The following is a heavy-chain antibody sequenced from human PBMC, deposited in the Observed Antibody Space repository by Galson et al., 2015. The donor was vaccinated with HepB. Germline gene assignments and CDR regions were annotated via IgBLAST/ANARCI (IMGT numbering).Heavy chain of an antibody. V-gene: IGHV6-1*01. CDR1: GDSVSSNSAA. CDR2: TYYRSKWYN. J-gene: IGHJ3*02. D-gene: IGHD2-2*01. CDR3: AKGVTPPIPAARGDAFDI. Sequence: CAISGDSVSSNSAAWNWIRQSPSRGLEWLGRTYYRSKWYNDYAVSVKSRITINPDTSKNQFSLQLNSVTPEDTAVYYCAKGVTPPIPAARGDAFDIWGQGTMVTVSS.